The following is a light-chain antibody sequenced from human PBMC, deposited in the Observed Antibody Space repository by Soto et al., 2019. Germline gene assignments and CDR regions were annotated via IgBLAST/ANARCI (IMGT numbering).Light chain of an antibody. CDR1: QSISTY. Sequence: DIQTTQSPSSLSASVGDRVTITCRTSQSISTYLNWYQQKLGKAPKLLIYSASTLRSGVPSRFSGSGFETDFTLTISTLQPEDSATYYCQQSSTTPGTFGQGTRLEIK. CDR3: QQSSTTPGT. CDR2: SAS. J-gene: IGKJ5*01. V-gene: IGKV1-39*01.